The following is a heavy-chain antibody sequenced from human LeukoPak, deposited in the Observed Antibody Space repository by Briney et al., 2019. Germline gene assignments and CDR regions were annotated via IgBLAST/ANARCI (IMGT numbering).Heavy chain of an antibody. CDR2: INHGGST. V-gene: IGHV4-34*01. D-gene: IGHD1-26*01. CDR1: GGSFSGYY. CDR3: ARGVVGATVLREYYFDY. J-gene: IGHJ4*02. Sequence: SETLSLTCAVYGGSFSGYYWSWIRQPPGKGLEWIGEINHGGSTNYNPSLKSRVTMSVDTSKNQFSLKLSSVTAADTAVYYCARGVVGATVLREYYFDYWGQGTLVTVSS.